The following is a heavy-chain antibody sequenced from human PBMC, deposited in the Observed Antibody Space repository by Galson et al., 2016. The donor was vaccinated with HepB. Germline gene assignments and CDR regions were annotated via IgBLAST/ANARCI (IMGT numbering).Heavy chain of an antibody. D-gene: IGHD3-3*01. CDR1: GYTFIGHW. V-gene: IGHV1-46*01. CDR3: AKDHSFADSAWWFDP. J-gene: IGHJ5*02. Sequence: SVKVSCKASGYTFIGHWMHWVRQAPGQGLEWMGIINPRTGATGYAQNFQGGITLTSDTSANTVYMEMSSLRSEDTAVYYCAKDHSFADSAWWFDPWGQGTLLIISS. CDR2: INPRTGAT.